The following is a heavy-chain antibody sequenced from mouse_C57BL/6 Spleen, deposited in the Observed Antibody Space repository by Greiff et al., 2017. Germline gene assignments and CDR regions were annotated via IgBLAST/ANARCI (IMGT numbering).Heavy chain of an antibody. D-gene: IGHD1-1*01. V-gene: IGHV1-55*01. CDR2: IYPGSGST. CDR3: ARGGYYGSSGRWYFDV. CDR1: GYTFTSYW. Sequence: VQLQQPGAELVKPGASVKMSCKASGYTFTSYWITWVKQRPGQGLEWIGDIYPGSGSTNYNEKFKSKATLTVDTSSSTAYMPLSSLTSEDSAVYYCARGGYYGSSGRWYFDVWGTGTTVTVSS. J-gene: IGHJ1*03.